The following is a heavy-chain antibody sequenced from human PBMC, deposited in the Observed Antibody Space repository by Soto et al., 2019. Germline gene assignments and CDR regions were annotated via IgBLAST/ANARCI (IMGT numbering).Heavy chain of an antibody. CDR2: IIPIFGTA. J-gene: IGHJ6*02. CDR1: GGTFSSYA. CDR3: ARDNAIVIVPAARRGMDV. Sequence: ASVKVSCKASGGTFSSYAISWVRQAPGQGLEWMGGIIPIFGTANYAQKFQGRVTITADESTSTAYMELSSLRSEDTAVYYCARDNAIVIVPAARRGMDVWGQGTTVTVSS. V-gene: IGHV1-69*13. D-gene: IGHD2-2*01.